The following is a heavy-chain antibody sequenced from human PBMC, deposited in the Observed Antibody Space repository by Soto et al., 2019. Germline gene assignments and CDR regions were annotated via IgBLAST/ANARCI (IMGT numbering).Heavy chain of an antibody. CDR1: GGSIDRSNYY. CDR2: TYYNGNA. J-gene: IGHJ4*02. V-gene: IGHV4-39*01. D-gene: IGHD3-22*01. CDR3: ARHFVAVVIKGWGY. Sequence: QLQLQESGPGLVKPSETLSLTCTVSGGSIDRSNYYWDWIRQPPGKGLEWTGTTYYNGNAYYNPSLKSRVTMSVDTSKNQFSLKLISVTAADTAVYYCARHFVAVVIKGWGYWGQGTLVTVSS.